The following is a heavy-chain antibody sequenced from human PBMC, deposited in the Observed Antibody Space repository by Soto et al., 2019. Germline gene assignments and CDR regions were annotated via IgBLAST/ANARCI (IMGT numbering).Heavy chain of an antibody. CDR1: GYTFYSHS. V-gene: IGHV1-18*01. D-gene: IGHD5-18*01. CDR2: INGDYGNT. CDR3: ARCIQGDYYYGMDV. J-gene: IGHJ6*02. Sequence: QAQLVQSGAEVKKPGASVKVSCKASGYTFYSHSISWVRQAPGQGLEWMGRINGDYGNTQYAQKFRGRVTMTPDTSTTTVYMELTNLRSDDTAVYYCARCIQGDYYYGMDVWGQGTTFTVSS.